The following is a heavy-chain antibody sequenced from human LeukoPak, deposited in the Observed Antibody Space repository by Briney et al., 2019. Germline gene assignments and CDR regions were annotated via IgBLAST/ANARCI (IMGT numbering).Heavy chain of an antibody. V-gene: IGHV3-33*06. D-gene: IGHD3-22*01. CDR2: IWYDGSNK. J-gene: IGHJ4*02. CDR1: GFTFSSYG. Sequence: GGSLRLSCAASGFTFSSYGMHWVRQAPGMGLEWVAVIWYDGSNKYYADSVKGRFTISRDNSKNTLYLQMNSLRAEDTAVYYCAKGTYYYDSSGYYYFDYWGQGTLVTVSS. CDR3: AKGTYYYDSSGYYYFDY.